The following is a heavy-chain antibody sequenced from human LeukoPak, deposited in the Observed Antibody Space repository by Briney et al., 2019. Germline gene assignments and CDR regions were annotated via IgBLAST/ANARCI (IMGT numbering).Heavy chain of an antibody. CDR3: AGDRGGSAHRHAFDI. CDR1: GGSISSGGYS. V-gene: IGHV4-30-2*01. CDR2: IYHSGST. D-gene: IGHD1-26*01. Sequence: PSETLSLTCAVSGGSISSGGYSWSWIRQPPGKGLEWIGYIYHSGSTYYNPSLKSRVTISVDRSKNQFSLKLSSVTAADTAVYYCAGDRGGSAHRHAFDIWGQGTLVTVSS. J-gene: IGHJ3*02.